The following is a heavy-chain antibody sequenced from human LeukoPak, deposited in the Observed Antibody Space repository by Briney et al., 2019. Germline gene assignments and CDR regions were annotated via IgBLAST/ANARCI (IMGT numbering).Heavy chain of an antibody. CDR2: ISSSGSTI. CDR3: AREYYFYHMDG. Sequence: GGSLRLSCAASGFTFSSYEMNWVRQAPGKGLEWVSYISSSGSTIYYADSVKGRFTISRDNAKNSLYLQMDSLRAEDTAVYYCAREYYFYHMDGWGEGTTVTVSS. CDR1: GFTFSSYE. J-gene: IGHJ6*03. V-gene: IGHV3-48*03.